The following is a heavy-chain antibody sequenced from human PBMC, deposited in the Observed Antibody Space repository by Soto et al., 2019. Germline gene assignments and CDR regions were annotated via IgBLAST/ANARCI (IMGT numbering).Heavy chain of an antibody. CDR2: ISGSGGST. D-gene: IGHD3-3*01. J-gene: IGHJ6*02. CDR3: AKGRGPYYDFWSGYYTGYYGMDV. CDR1: GFTFSSYA. Sequence: EVQLLESGGGLVQPGGSLRLSCAASGFTFSSYAMSWVRQAPGKGLEWVSAISGSGGSTYYADSVKGRFTISRDNSKNTLYLQMNSLRAEDTAVYYCAKGRGPYYDFWSGYYTGYYGMDVWGQGTTVTVSS. V-gene: IGHV3-23*01.